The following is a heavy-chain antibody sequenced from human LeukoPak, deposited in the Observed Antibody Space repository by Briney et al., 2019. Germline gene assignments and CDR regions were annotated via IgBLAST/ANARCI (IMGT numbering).Heavy chain of an antibody. D-gene: IGHD6-13*01. Sequence: SSSSYYWGWIRQPPGKGLEWVANIKQDGSEKDYVDSVKGRFTISRDNAKNSLYLQMNSLRAEDTAVYYCARDVQYSSSWYWAYWGQGTLVTVSS. CDR2: IKQDGSEK. CDR1: SSSSYY. V-gene: IGHV3-7*01. CDR3: ARDVQYSSSWYWAY. J-gene: IGHJ4*02.